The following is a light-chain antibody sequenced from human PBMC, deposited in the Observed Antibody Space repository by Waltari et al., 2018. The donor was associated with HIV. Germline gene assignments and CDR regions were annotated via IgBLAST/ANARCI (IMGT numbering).Light chain of an antibody. CDR2: EVT. V-gene: IGLV2-14*01. CDR1: SSDVGGYKS. CDR3: SSYTTDSTLV. Sequence: QSALPQPASVSGSPGQSITISCTGTSSDVGGYKSVSWYQHLPGKAPKLMIYEVTNRPSGVSDRFSGSKSGNTASLTISGLQAEDEADYYCSSYTTDSTLVFGAGTKLTVL. J-gene: IGLJ3*02.